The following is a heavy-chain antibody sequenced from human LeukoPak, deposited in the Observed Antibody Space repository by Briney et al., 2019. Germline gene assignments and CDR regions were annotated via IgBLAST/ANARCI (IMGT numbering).Heavy chain of an antibody. Sequence: ASVKVSCKASGGTFSNYAISWVRQAPGQGLEWMGWINPNSGGTNYAQKFLGRVTMTRDTSISTAHMELSRLRSDDTAVYYCARDSRPIFEWQQLGGDYWGQGTLVTVSS. J-gene: IGHJ4*02. CDR2: INPNSGGT. V-gene: IGHV1-2*02. CDR3: ARDSRPIFEWQQLGGDY. D-gene: IGHD6-13*01. CDR1: GGTFSNYA.